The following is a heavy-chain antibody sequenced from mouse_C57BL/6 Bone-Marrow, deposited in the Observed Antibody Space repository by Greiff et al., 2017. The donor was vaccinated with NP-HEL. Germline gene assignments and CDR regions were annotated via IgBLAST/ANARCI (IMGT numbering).Heavy chain of an antibody. J-gene: IGHJ4*01. CDR3: AREDDGYYEGAMDY. D-gene: IGHD2-3*01. Sequence: VQLQQSGPGLVAPSQSLSITCTVSGFSLTSYAISWVRQPPGKGLEWLGVIWTGGGTNYNSALKSRLSISKDNSKSQVFLKMNSLQTDDTARYYCAREDDGYYEGAMDYWGQGTSVTVSS. V-gene: IGHV2-9-1*01. CDR2: IWTGGGT. CDR1: GFSLTSYA.